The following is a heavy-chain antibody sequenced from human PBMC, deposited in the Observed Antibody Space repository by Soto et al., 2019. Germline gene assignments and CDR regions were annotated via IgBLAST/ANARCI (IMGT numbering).Heavy chain of an antibody. Sequence: SETLSLTCTVSGGSISSYYWSWIRQPPGKGLEWIGYIYYSGSTNYNPSLKSRVTISVDTSKNQFSLKLSSVTAADTAVYYCARGPYSGSYSPGFDPWGQGTLVTVSS. CDR1: GGSISSYY. CDR3: ARGPYSGSYSPGFDP. D-gene: IGHD1-26*01. CDR2: IYYSGST. V-gene: IGHV4-59*01. J-gene: IGHJ5*02.